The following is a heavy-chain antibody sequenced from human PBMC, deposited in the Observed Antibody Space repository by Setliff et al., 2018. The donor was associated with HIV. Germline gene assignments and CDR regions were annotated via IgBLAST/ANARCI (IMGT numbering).Heavy chain of an antibody. V-gene: IGHV3-23*01. CDR2: ITSGGST. CDR3: AKGFRPVDTALVSGPTY. Sequence: PGGSLRLSCAASGFTFSSYAMSWVRQTPEKGLEWVSIITSGGSTYYADSAKGRFIISRDSSQNTLYLQMNSLRADDTAIYYCAKGFRPVDTALVSGPTYWGQGIRVTVSS. J-gene: IGHJ4*02. CDR1: GFTFSSYA. D-gene: IGHD5-18*01.